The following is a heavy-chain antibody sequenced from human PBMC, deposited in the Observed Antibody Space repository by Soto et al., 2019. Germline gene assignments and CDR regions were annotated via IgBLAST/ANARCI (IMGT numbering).Heavy chain of an antibody. CDR3: ALVTSDC. D-gene: IGHD2-8*02. Sequence: EVQLVESGGGLVKPGGSLRLSCAASGFTFSNAWMNWVRQAPGKGLEWVGRIKSKTDGESTEYAAPVKGRFTISRDDSKITVYLQMNSLKTEDTAVYYGALVTSDCWGQGTLVTVSS. J-gene: IGHJ4*02. CDR1: GFTFSNAW. CDR2: IKSKTDGEST. V-gene: IGHV3-15*07.